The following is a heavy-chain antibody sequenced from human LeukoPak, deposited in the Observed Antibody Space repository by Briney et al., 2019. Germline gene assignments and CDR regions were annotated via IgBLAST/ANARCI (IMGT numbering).Heavy chain of an antibody. J-gene: IGHJ6*03. Sequence: ASVKVSCKASGYIFTDYAIHWLRQAPGQRPEWMGWMNAGNGNTKYSQKFQGRITLIRDASAATAYMELSSLRHDDLAVYYCARGRGTSGSNRDFYYYYYMDVWGKGTTVTVSS. CDR3: ARGRGTSGSNRDFYYYYYMDV. V-gene: IGHV1-3*01. CDR2: MNAGNGNT. CDR1: GYIFTDYA. D-gene: IGHD2-15*01.